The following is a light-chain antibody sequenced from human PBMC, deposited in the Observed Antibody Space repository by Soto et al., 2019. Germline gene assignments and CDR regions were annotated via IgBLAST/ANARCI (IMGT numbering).Light chain of an antibody. V-gene: IGKV1-39*01. CDR2: AAT. J-gene: IGKJ2*02. Sequence: DIQMTQSPSSLSASVGDRVTITCRASQSIGSYLHWYQQKPRTAPKLLIYAATTLQSGVPSRFSGSGSGTAFTLTISSLQPEDFATYYCQQSYSYVCTFGQGTKREI. CDR3: QQSYSYVCT. CDR1: QSIGSY.